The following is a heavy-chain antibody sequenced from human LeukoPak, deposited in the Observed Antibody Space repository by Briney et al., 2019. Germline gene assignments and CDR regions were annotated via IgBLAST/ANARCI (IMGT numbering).Heavy chain of an antibody. J-gene: IGHJ4*02. CDR2: IDTYRGST. CDR3: ARPNTDAAGYFFDY. Sequence: ASVNVSCKASGYTFINYGVGWVRQAPGQGLEWMRWIDTYRGSTNYAQNLQGRVTVTTDTSTTTVYMELRSLRSDDTAVYYCARPNTDAAGYFFDYWGQGTLVTVSS. D-gene: IGHD6-13*01. CDR1: GYTFINYG. V-gene: IGHV1-18*01.